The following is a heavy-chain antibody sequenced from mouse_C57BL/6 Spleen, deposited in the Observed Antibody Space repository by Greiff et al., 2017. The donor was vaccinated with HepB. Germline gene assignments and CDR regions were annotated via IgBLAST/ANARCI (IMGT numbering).Heavy chain of an antibody. J-gene: IGHJ4*01. CDR3: ASSTMITTRNYYAMDY. CDR2: IHPNSGST. Sequence: VQLQQPGAELVKPGASVKLSCKASGYTFTSYWMHWVKQRPGQGLEWIGMIHPNSGSTNYNEKFKSKATLTVDKSSSTAYMQLSSLTSEDSAVYYCASSTMITTRNYYAMDYWGQGTSVTVSS. CDR1: GYTFTSYW. D-gene: IGHD2-4*01. V-gene: IGHV1-64*01.